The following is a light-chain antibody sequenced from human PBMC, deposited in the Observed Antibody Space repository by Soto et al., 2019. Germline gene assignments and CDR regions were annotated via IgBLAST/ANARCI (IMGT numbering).Light chain of an antibody. J-gene: IGKJ2*01. V-gene: IGKV1-5*01. CDR1: QSISSW. CDR3: QQYNSYS. Sequence: DIQMTQSPSTLSASVGDRVTITCRASQSISSWLAWYQQKPWKAPKLLIYDASSLESGVPSRFSGSGSGTEFTLTISSLQPDDFATYYCQQYNSYSFGQGTKVDIK. CDR2: DAS.